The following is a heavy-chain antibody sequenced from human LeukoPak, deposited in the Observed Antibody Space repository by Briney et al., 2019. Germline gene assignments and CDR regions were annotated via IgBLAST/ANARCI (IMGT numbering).Heavy chain of an antibody. D-gene: IGHD3-22*01. CDR1: GYTFTGYY. V-gene: IGHV1-2*06. CDR3: AIPSLYDSSGYYYYYYYLDV. CDR2: INPNSGGT. J-gene: IGHJ6*03. Sequence: ASVKVSCKASGYTFTGYYMHWVRQAPGQGLEWMGRINPNSGGTNYAQKFQGRVTMSRDTSISTTYMELSRLRSDDTAVYYCAIPSLYDSSGYYYYYYYLDVWGKGTTVTVSS.